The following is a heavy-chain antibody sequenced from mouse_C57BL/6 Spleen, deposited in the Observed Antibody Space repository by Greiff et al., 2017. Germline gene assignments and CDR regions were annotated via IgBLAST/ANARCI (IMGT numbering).Heavy chain of an antibody. CDR3: ANGNIDY. V-gene: IGHV5-17*01. Sequence: EVMLVESGGGLVKPGGSLKLSCAASGFTFSDYGMHWVRQAPEKGLEWVAYISSGSSTLYYADTVKGRFTISRDNAKNTLFLQMTSLRSEDTAMYYCANGNIDYWGQGTTLTVSS. CDR1: GFTFSDYG. D-gene: IGHD2-1*01. CDR2: ISSGSSTL. J-gene: IGHJ2*01.